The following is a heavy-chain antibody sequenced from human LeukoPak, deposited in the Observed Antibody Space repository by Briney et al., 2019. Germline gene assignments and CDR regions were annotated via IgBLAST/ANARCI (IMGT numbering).Heavy chain of an antibody. D-gene: IGHD5-18*01. CDR3: ARVGYDIPHYYYGMDV. Sequence: SETLSLTCAVYGGSFSGYYWSWIRQPPGKGLEWIGEINHSGSTNYNPSLKSRVTISVDTSKNQFSLKLSSVTAADTAVYYCARVGYDIPHYYYGMDVWGKGTTVTVSS. CDR2: INHSGST. J-gene: IGHJ6*04. CDR1: GGSFSGYY. V-gene: IGHV4-34*01.